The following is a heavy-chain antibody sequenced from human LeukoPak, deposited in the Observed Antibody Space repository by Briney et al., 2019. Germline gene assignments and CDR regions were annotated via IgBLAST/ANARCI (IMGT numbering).Heavy chain of an antibody. J-gene: IGHJ5*02. V-gene: IGHV3-23*01. D-gene: IGHD1-1*01. CDR3: ARHSTPGTNLNWFDP. CDR1: GFPFSSYA. CDR2: ISGSGGNT. Sequence: GGSLRLSCAASGFPFSSYAMSWVRQAPGRGLEWVSMISGSGGNTYYADSVKGRFTISRDNSKITVYLQMNSLRAEDTAVYYCARHSTPGTNLNWFDPWGQGTLVTVSS.